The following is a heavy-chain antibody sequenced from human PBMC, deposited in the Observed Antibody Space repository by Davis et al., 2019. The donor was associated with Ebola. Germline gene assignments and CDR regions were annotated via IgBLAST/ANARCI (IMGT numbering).Heavy chain of an antibody. J-gene: IGHJ4*02. CDR1: GGSVGSDY. Sequence: MPGGSLRLSCSVSGGSVGSDYWGWIRQPPGKGLEWIGSIYYSGSTYYNPSLKSRVTISVDTSKNQLSLKVSSVTAADTAVYYCATTKQWLAFDYWGLGTLVTVSS. V-gene: IGHV4-39*07. CDR2: IYYSGST. D-gene: IGHD6-19*01. CDR3: ATTKQWLAFDY.